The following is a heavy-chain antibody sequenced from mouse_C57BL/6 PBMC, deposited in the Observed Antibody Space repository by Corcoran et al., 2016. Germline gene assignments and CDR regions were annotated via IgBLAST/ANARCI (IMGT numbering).Heavy chain of an antibody. CDR2: INTNSGVP. CDR1: GYTFTTYG. CDR3: ARHPYYDGSSYPYYYAMEY. D-gene: IGHD1-1*01. Sequence: QIQLVQSGPELKKPGETVKISCKASGYTFTTYGMSWVKQAPGKGLKWMGWINTNSGVPTYADDFKGRFAFSLETSASTAYLQINNLKNEDTATDFCARHPYYDGSSYPYYYAMEYWGQGTSVTVSS. J-gene: IGHJ4*01. V-gene: IGHV9-3*01.